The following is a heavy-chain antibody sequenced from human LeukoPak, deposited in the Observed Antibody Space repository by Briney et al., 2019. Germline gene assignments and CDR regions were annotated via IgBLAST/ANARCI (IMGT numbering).Heavy chain of an antibody. Sequence: GASVKVSCKASGYTFTSYGISWVRQAPGQGLEWMGWISAYNGNTNYAQKLQGRVTMTTDTSTSTAYMELRSLRSDDTAVYYCARSYIVATSKYYYYYMDVWGKGTTVTISS. J-gene: IGHJ6*03. CDR2: ISAYNGNT. CDR3: ARSYIVATSKYYYYYMDV. CDR1: GYTFTSYG. V-gene: IGHV1-18*01. D-gene: IGHD5-12*01.